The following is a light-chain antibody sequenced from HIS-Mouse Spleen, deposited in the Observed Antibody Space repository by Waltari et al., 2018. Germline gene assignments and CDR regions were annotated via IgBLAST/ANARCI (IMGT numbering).Light chain of an antibody. CDR2: WAS. Sequence: DIVMTQSPDSLAGSLGERATINCKSSQSVLYSSNNKDYLAWYQQKPGQPPKLLIYWASTRESGVPDRFSGSGSGIDFTLTISSLQAEDVAVYYCQQYYSTPLTFGGGTKVEIK. CDR1: QSVLYSSNNKDY. J-gene: IGKJ4*01. CDR3: QQYYSTPLT. V-gene: IGKV4-1*01.